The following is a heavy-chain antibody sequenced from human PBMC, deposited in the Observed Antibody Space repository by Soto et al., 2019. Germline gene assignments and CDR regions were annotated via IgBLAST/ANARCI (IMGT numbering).Heavy chain of an antibody. CDR3: ARGGVFFFAAPTNPFDY. CDR2: MNPNSGNT. Sequence: VKVSCKASGYTFTSYDINWVRQATGQGLEWMGWMNPNSGNTGYAQKFQGRVTMTRNTSISTAYMELSSLRSEDTAVYYCARGGVFFFAAPTNPFDYWGQGTLVTVSS. V-gene: IGHV1-8*01. D-gene: IGHD3-10*01. CDR1: GYTFTSYD. J-gene: IGHJ4*02.